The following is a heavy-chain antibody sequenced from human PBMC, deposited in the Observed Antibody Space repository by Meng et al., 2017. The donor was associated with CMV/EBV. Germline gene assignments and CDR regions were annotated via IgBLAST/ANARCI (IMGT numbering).Heavy chain of an antibody. CDR2: ISYDGSNK. CDR3: AREEGDC. J-gene: IGHJ4*02. CDR1: GFTFSSYA. Sequence: GESLKISCAASGFTFSSYAMHWVRQAPGKGLEWVAVISYDGSNKYCADPVKGRFTISRDNSKNTLYLQMNSLRAEDTAVYYCAREEGDCWGQGTLVTVSS. V-gene: IGHV3-30-3*01.